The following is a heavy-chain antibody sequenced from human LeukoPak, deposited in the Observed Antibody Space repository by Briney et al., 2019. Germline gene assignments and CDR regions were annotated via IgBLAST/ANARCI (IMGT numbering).Heavy chain of an antibody. CDR1: GGSISSGDYY. J-gene: IGHJ6*03. CDR3: ARIAAHPGNYYYYYMDV. V-gene: IGHV4-30-4*01. CDR2: FYYNGST. D-gene: IGHD6-6*01. Sequence: SETLSLTCTVSGGSISSGDYYWSWIRQPPGKGLEWIGYFYYNGSTYYNPSLKSRVTMSVDTSKNQFSLKLSSVTAADTAVYYCARIAAHPGNYYYYYMDVWGKGTTVTVSS.